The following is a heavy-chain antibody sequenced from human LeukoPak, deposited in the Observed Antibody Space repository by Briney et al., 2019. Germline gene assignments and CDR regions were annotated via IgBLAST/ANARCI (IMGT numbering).Heavy chain of an antibody. CDR3: ERDVWLVREAFDI. Sequence: GGSLRLSCAASGFTFSSYNMNWVRQAPGKGLEWVSSISSGSSYIYHADSVKGRFTISRDNAKNSLYLQMNSLRAEDTAVYYCERDVWLVREAFDIWGQGTMVTVSS. V-gene: IGHV3-21*01. CDR1: GFTFSSYN. D-gene: IGHD6-19*01. J-gene: IGHJ3*02. CDR2: ISSGSSYI.